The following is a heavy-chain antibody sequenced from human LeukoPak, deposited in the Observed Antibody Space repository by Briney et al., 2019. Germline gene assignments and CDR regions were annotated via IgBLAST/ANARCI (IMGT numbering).Heavy chain of an antibody. CDR3: VIMTTVTTSWYFDL. CDR1: GYSFTNYW. Sequence: GESLRISCKGSGYSFTNYWITWVRQMPGKGLEWMGRIDPSDSYTNYSPSFQGHVTISADKSISSAYLQWSSLKASGTAMYYCVIMTTVTTSWYFDLWGRGTLVTVSS. CDR2: IDPSDSYT. V-gene: IGHV5-10-1*01. D-gene: IGHD4-17*01. J-gene: IGHJ2*01.